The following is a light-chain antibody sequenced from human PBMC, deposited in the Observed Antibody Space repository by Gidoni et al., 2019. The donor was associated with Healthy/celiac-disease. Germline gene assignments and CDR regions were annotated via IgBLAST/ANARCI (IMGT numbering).Light chain of an antibody. J-gene: IGKJ4*01. CDR3: HQYNNWPLT. V-gene: IGKV3-15*01. CDR1: QSVSSN. Sequence: EIVMTQTPATLSVSPGERATLYCWASQSVSSNLAWYQQKPGQAPRLLIYGASTRATGIPARFSGGGSGTEFPLTFSSLQSEDFAVYYCHQYNNWPLTFGGGTKVEIK. CDR2: GAS.